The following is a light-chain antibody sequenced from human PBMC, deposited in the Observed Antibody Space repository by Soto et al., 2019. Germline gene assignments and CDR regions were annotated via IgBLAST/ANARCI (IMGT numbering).Light chain of an antibody. CDR1: QDITNY. J-gene: IGKJ2*01. V-gene: IGKV1-33*01. CDR3: QQYDTVPPS. CDR2: DAS. Sequence: DIPMTQSPSSLSASVGDRVTITCQASQDITNYLNWYQQKPGQAPKLLIYDASNLETGVPSRFSGSGSGTDFTFTITSLQPEDFATYYWQQYDTVPPSFGQGTKLDVK.